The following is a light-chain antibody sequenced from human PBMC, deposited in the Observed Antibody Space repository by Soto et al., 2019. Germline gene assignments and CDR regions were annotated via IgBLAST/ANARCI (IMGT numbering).Light chain of an antibody. CDR3: QQYNNWPQT. CDR1: QSVSSSY. Sequence: EIVLTQSPGTLSLSPGERATLSCRASQSVSSSYLAWYQQKPGQAPRLLIYGASSRATGISDRFSGSGSGTDFTLTISRLEPEDFAVYYCQQYNNWPQTFGQGTKLEIK. V-gene: IGKV3-20*01. CDR2: GAS. J-gene: IGKJ2*01.